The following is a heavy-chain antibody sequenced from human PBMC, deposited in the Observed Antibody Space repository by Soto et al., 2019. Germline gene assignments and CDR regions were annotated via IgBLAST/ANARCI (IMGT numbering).Heavy chain of an antibody. D-gene: IGHD3-3*01. CDR1: GFTFSSYW. Sequence: GGSLRLSCAASGFTFSSYWMHWVRQAPGKGLVWVSRINSDGSSTSYADSVKGRFTISRDNAKKTLYLQMNSPRAEDTAVYYCARDSLDDFWSGYSPFDYWGQGTLVTVSS. CDR3: ARDSLDDFWSGYSPFDY. J-gene: IGHJ4*02. CDR2: INSDGSST. V-gene: IGHV3-74*01.